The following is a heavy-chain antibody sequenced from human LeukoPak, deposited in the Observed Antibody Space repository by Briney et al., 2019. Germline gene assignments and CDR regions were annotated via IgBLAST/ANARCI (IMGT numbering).Heavy chain of an antibody. CDR3: AKGGKWDVTPFDY. CDR2: ISGGGGST. CDR1: GFTFSSYA. Sequence: GGSLRLSCAASGFTFSSYAMSWVRQAPGKGLEWVSTISGGGGSTYYADSVRGRFTISRDNSKNTLYLQVNSLRAEDTAVYYCAKGGKWDVTPFDYWGQGTLVTVSS. V-gene: IGHV3-23*01. J-gene: IGHJ4*02. D-gene: IGHD1-26*01.